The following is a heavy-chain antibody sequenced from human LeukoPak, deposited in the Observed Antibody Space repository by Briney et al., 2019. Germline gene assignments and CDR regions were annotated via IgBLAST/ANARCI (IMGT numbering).Heavy chain of an antibody. CDR1: GFTVSSNY. D-gene: IGHD3-22*01. Sequence: GGSLRLSCAASGFTVSSNYMSWVRQAPGKGLEWVSVIYSGGSTYYADSVKGRFTISRDNSKNTLYLQMNSLRAEDTAVYYCARAVHYYDSSGPDYWGQGTLVTVSS. CDR3: ARAVHYYDSSGPDY. CDR2: IYSGGST. V-gene: IGHV3-53*01. J-gene: IGHJ4*02.